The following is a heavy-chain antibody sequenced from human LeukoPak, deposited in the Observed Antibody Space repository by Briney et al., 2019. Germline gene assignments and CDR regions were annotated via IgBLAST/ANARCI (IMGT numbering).Heavy chain of an antibody. Sequence: SETLSLTCTVSGGSISSYYWSWIRQPPGKGLEWIGYIYYSGSTNYNPSLKSRVTISVDTSKNQFSLKPSSVTAADTAVYYCARLSSSSYFDYWGQGTLVTVSS. CDR2: IYYSGST. CDR3: ARLSSSSYFDY. D-gene: IGHD6-6*01. V-gene: IGHV4-59*01. J-gene: IGHJ4*02. CDR1: GGSISSYY.